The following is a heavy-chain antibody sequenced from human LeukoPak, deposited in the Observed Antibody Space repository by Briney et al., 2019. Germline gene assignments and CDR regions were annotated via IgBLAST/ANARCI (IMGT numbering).Heavy chain of an antibody. CDR3: ARGHSSGWLRYFDY. Sequence: PGGSLRLSCAASGFTFSSYWMHWVRQAPGKGLVWVSRINSDGSSTNYADSVKGRFTISRDNAKNTLYLQMNSLRAEDTAVYYCARGHSSGWLRYFDYWGQGTLVTVSS. CDR1: GFTFSSYW. D-gene: IGHD3-22*01. CDR2: INSDGSST. V-gene: IGHV3-74*01. J-gene: IGHJ4*02.